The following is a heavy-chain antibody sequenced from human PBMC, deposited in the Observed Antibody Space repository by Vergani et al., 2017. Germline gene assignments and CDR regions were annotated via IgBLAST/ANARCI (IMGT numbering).Heavy chain of an antibody. Sequence: QVQLQQWGAGLLKPSETLSLTCAVYGGSFSGYYWSWIRQPPGKGLEWIGEINHSGSTNYNPSLKSRVTISVDTSKNQFSLKLSSVTAADTAVYYCARSPLLWFGAADYWGQGTLVTVSS. CDR2: INHSGST. V-gene: IGHV4-34*01. CDR1: GGSFSGYY. J-gene: IGHJ4*02. D-gene: IGHD3-10*01. CDR3: ARSPLLWFGAADY.